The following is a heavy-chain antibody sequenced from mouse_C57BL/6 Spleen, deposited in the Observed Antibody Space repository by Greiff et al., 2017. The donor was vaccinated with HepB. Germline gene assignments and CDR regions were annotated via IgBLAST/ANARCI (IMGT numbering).Heavy chain of an antibody. D-gene: IGHD2-3*01. Sequence: DVKLQESGPELVKPGASVKISCKASGYSFTGYYMHWVKQSHGNILDWIGYIYPYNGVSSYNQKFKGKATLTVDKSSSTAYMELRSLTSEDSAVYYCARSGLYDGYYGAMDYWGQGTSVTVSS. V-gene: IGHV1-31*01. CDR1: GYSFTGYY. J-gene: IGHJ4*01. CDR3: ARSGLYDGYYGAMDY. CDR2: IYPYNGVS.